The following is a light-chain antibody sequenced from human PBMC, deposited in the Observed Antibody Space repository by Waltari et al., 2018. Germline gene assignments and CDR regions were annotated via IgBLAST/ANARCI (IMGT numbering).Light chain of an antibody. CDR3: QQYYSTCQ. J-gene: IGKJ1*01. Sequence: EIVLTQSPGTLSLSPGERATLSCRASQSVSTNLAWYQQRPGQAPRLLIYDAANRAAGIPARFSGSGSGTDFTLIISNLQAEDFAVYYCQQYYSTCQFGQGTKVEIK. CDR1: QSVSTN. V-gene: IGKV3-11*01. CDR2: DAA.